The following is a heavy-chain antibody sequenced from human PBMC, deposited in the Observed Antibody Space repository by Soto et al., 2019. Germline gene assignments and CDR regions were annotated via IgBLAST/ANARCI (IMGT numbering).Heavy chain of an antibody. V-gene: IGHV3-33*01. D-gene: IGHD5-12*01. CDR3: ARTYSGYDHFDY. Sequence: QVQLVESGGGVVQPGRSLRLSCAASGFTFSSYGMHWVRQAPGKGLEWVAVIWYDGSNKYYADSVKGRFTISRDNSKNTLYLQMNSLRAEDTAVYYCARTYSGYDHFDYWGQGTLVTVSS. CDR2: IWYDGSNK. J-gene: IGHJ4*02. CDR1: GFTFSSYG.